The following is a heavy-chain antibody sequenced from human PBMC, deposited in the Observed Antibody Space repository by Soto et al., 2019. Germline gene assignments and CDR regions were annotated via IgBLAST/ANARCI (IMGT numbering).Heavy chain of an antibody. Sequence: SETLSLTCIVSGGSISSYYWSWIRQPPGKGLEWIGYIYYSGSTNYNPSLKSRVTISVDTSKNQFSLKLSSVTAADTAVYYCARRVWEGTQSWFDPWGQGTLVTVSS. CDR1: GGSISSYY. CDR2: IYYSGST. D-gene: IGHD1-26*01. J-gene: IGHJ5*02. CDR3: ARRVWEGTQSWFDP. V-gene: IGHV4-59*08.